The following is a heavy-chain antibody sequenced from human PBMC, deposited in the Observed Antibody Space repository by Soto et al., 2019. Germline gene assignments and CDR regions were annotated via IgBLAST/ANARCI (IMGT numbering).Heavy chain of an antibody. J-gene: IGHJ5*02. CDR1: GDSVSSNSAA. Sequence: SQTLTVTCTISGDSVSSNSAAWNWIRQSPSRGLEWLGRTYYRSKWYNDYAVSVKSRITINPDTSKNQFSLQLNSVTPEDTAVYYCARVTQSGYDLQWFDPWGQGTLVTVPQ. CDR3: ARVTQSGYDLQWFDP. CDR2: TYYRSKWYN. D-gene: IGHD5-12*01. V-gene: IGHV6-1*01.